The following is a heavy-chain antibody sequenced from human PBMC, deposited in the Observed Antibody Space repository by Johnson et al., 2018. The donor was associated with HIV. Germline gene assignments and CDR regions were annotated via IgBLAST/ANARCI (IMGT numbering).Heavy chain of an antibody. CDR2: ISYDGGNK. J-gene: IGHJ3*02. CDR3: ARDIVGAPDAFDI. D-gene: IGHD1-26*01. CDR1: GFTFSSYA. Sequence: QVQLVESGGGMVQPGRSLRLSCAASGFTFSSYAMHWVRQAPGKGREWVAVISYDGGNKYYADSVKGRITISRDNSKNTLYVQMNSLRAEDTAVYYCARDIVGAPDAFDIWGQGTMVTVSS. V-gene: IGHV3-30*04.